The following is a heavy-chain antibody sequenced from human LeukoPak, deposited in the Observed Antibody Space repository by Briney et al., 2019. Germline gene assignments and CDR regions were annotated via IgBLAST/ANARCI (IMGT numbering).Heavy chain of an antibody. CDR1: GGTFSSYA. Sequence: SVKVSCKASGGTFSSYAISWVRQAPGQGLEWMGGIIPIFGTANYAQKFQGRVTITADESTSTAYMELSSLRSEDTAVYYCAFLIVGALPAAFDIWGQGTMVTVSS. CDR3: AFLIVGALPAAFDI. D-gene: IGHD1-26*01. CDR2: IIPIFGTA. J-gene: IGHJ3*02. V-gene: IGHV1-69*13.